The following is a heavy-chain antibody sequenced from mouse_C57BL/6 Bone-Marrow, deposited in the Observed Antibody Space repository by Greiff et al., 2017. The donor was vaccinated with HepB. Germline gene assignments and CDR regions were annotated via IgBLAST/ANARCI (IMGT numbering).Heavy chain of an antibody. J-gene: IGHJ3*01. D-gene: IGHD3-2*02. Sequence: EVQLQQSGPELVKPGASVKISCKASGYSFTGYYMNWVKQSPEKSLEWIGEINPSTGGTTYNQKFKAKATLTVDKSSSTAYMQLKSLTSEDSAVYYCARGGLTAQATAWFAYWGQGTLVTVSA. CDR2: INPSTGGT. CDR1: GYSFTGYY. V-gene: IGHV1-42*01. CDR3: ARGGLTAQATAWFAY.